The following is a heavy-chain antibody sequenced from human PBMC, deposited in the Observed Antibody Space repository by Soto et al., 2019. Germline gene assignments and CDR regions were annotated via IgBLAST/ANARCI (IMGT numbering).Heavy chain of an antibody. CDR3: AKGMYCGGDCYSYFEY. J-gene: IGHJ4*02. Sequence: GGSLRLCFAAGGCTVSSYAMSWVRQAPGKGLEWVSAIGTSGGSTYYADSVKGRFTISRDNSKNTLYLQMNSLRAEDTAVYYCAKGMYCGGDCYSYFEYWGQGTLVTVSS. CDR2: IGTSGGST. V-gene: IGHV3-23*01. CDR1: GCTVSSYA. D-gene: IGHD2-21*02.